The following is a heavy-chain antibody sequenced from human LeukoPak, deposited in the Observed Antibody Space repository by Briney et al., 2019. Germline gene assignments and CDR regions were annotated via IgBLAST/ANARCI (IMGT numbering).Heavy chain of an antibody. Sequence: PSETLSLTCTVSGGSISSYYWCSIRQPAGKGLEWIGRIYTSGSTNYNPSLKSRVTMSVDTSKNQFSLKLSSVTAADTAVYYCARGGGSYTYYYYYMDVWGKGTTVTVSS. D-gene: IGHD1-26*01. J-gene: IGHJ6*03. V-gene: IGHV4-4*07. CDR2: IYTSGST. CDR3: ARGGGSYTYYYYYMDV. CDR1: GGSISSYY.